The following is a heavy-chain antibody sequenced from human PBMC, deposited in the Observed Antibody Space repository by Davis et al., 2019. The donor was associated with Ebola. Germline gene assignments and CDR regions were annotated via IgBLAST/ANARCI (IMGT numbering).Heavy chain of an antibody. D-gene: IGHD2-15*01. V-gene: IGHV3-48*04. CDR3: AREIESGSCCFIDD. CDR1: GFTFSSYT. J-gene: IGHJ4*02. Sequence: PGGSLRLSCAASGFTFSSYTMTWIRQAPGKGLEWISAISGSGYTIYEADSVKGRFTISRDNRKNSLYLEMNSLRVEDTAVYYCAREIESGSCCFIDDWGQGTLVTVSS. CDR2: ISGSGYTI.